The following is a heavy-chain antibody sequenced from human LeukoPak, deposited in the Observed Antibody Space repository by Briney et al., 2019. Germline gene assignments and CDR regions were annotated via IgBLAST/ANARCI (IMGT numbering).Heavy chain of an antibody. D-gene: IGHD3-10*01. V-gene: IGHV4-4*07. J-gene: IGHJ2*01. CDR1: GGSISSYY. CDR2: IYTSGST. CDR3: ARGTLGSYYYGSGSYFWYFDL. Sequence: SETLSLTCTVSGGSISSYYWSWIRQPAGKGLEWIGRIYTSGSTNYNPSLKSRVTMSVDTSKNQFSLKLSSVTAADTAVYYCARGTLGSYYYGSGSYFWYFDLWGRGTLVTVSS.